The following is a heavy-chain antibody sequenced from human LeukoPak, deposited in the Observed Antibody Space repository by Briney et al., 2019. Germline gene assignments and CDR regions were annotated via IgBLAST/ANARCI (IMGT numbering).Heavy chain of an antibody. CDR1: GFPFSTSA. Sequence: GRSLRLSCGASGFPFSTSAMHWVRQAPGKGLEWVAVISFDGSLRYAADSLKGRFTVSRDNYNNTVYLGMNSLRREHTAVYQCSRGWLRTNPLDPWGQGTLVTVSS. V-gene: IGHV3-30*04. CDR3: SRGWLRTNPLDP. J-gene: IGHJ5*02. CDR2: ISFDGSLR. D-gene: IGHD5-12*01.